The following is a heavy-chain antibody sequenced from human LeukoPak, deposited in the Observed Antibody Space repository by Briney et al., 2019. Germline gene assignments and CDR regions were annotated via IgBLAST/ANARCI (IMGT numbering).Heavy chain of an antibody. CDR2: IKQDGSEK. V-gene: IGHV3-7*01. CDR3: ARPLAARPHDAFDI. D-gene: IGHD6-6*01. J-gene: IGHJ3*02. Sequence: PGGSLRLSCAASGFTFSSYWMSWVRQAPGKGLEWVANIKQDGSEKYYVDSVKGRFTISRDNAKNSLYLQMNSLRAEDTAVYYCARPLAARPHDAFDIWGQGTMVTVSS. CDR1: GFTFSSYW.